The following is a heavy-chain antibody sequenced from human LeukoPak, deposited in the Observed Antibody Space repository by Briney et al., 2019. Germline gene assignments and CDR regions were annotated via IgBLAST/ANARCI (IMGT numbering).Heavy chain of an antibody. CDR2: ISHSGST. CDR1: GGSFSGYY. J-gene: IGHJ4*02. Sequence: SETLSLTCAVYGGSFSGYYWSWIRQPPGKGLEWIGEISHSGSTNYNPSLKSRVTISVDTSKNQFSLKLSSVTAADTAVYYCARGVGARGNFDYWGQGTLVTVSS. CDR3: ARGVGARGNFDY. D-gene: IGHD1-26*01. V-gene: IGHV4-34*01.